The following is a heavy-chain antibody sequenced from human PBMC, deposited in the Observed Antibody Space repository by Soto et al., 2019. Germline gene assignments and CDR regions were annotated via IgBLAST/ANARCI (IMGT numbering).Heavy chain of an antibody. J-gene: IGHJ4*02. CDR2: INPSGGST. D-gene: IGHD6-19*01. Sequence: ASVKVSCKASGYTFTSYCMHWVRQAPGQGLEWMGIINPSGGSTSYAQKFQGRVTMTRDTSTSTVYMELSSLRSEDTAVYYCASSSREQVAGPRFDYWGQGTLVTVSS. CDR3: ASSSREQVAGPRFDY. CDR1: GYTFTSYC. V-gene: IGHV1-46*01.